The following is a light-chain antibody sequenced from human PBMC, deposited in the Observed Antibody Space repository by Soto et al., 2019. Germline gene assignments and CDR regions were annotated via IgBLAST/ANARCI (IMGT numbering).Light chain of an antibody. Sequence: EIVLTQSPGTLSLSPGERATLSCRASQSVSSSYLAWYQQKPGQAPRLLIYGASNRATGIPDRFSGSGSGTYFTLTISRLEPEDFALYYCQHYGSSPPMYTCGQGAKLEIK. V-gene: IGKV3-20*01. CDR2: GAS. CDR1: QSVSSSY. J-gene: IGKJ2*01. CDR3: QHYGSSPPMYT.